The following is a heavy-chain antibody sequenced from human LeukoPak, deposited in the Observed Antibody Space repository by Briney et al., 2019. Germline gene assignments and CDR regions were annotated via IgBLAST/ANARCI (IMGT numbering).Heavy chain of an antibody. Sequence: GGSLRLSCAASGFTFDDYAMHWVRQAPGKGLEWVSGISWNGGSIGYADSVKGRFTISRDNAKNSLYLQMNSLRAEDTALYYCAKVIDRSGWYLGFGIDYWGQGTLVTVSS. V-gene: IGHV3-9*01. CDR2: ISWNGGSI. CDR1: GFTFDDYA. J-gene: IGHJ4*02. D-gene: IGHD6-19*01. CDR3: AKVIDRSGWYLGFGIDY.